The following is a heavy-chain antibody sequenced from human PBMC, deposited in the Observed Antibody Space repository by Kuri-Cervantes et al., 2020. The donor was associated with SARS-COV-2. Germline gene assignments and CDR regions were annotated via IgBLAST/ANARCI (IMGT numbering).Heavy chain of an antibody. CDR3: TTDPRRLFGWFDS. V-gene: IGHV3-15*01. J-gene: IGHJ5*01. D-gene: IGHD3-16*01. CDR1: GFTFSKAW. Sequence: ESPKIPCAGPGFTFSKAWMTWVRQAPGKGLEGVGRIKSKTDGGTVEYAVPVKGRFTISREDSRNTVYLQMNSLKTEDTALYYCTTDPRRLFGWFDSWGQGTLVTVSS. CDR2: IKSKTDGGTV.